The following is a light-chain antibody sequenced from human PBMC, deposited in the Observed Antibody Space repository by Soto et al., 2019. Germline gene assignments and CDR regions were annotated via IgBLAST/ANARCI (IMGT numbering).Light chain of an antibody. CDR1: QSVGTR. CDR3: QQYNDWPPIT. J-gene: IGKJ5*01. V-gene: IGKV3-15*01. CDR2: SAS. Sequence: EIVMTQSPATLSVAPGERATLSCRASQSVGTRLAWYQQKPGQAPRLLIYSASHRVTGIPDRFSGSGSGTEFTLTISSLQSEDFAVYHCQQYNDWPPITFGQGTRLEIK.